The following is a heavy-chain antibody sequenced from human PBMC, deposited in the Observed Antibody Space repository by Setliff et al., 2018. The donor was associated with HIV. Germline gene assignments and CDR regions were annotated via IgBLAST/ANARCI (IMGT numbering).Heavy chain of an antibody. V-gene: IGHV3-53*01. Sequence: LRLSCAASGFTVSSDYMSWVRQAPGKGLEWLSTIYGGASTYYADSVKGRFTISRDNSKNTIFLQMNGLRGDDTAIYYCVRDTEVSSSWSFDYWGQGTLVTVPQ. D-gene: IGHD6-13*01. CDR2: IYGGAST. CDR1: GFTVSSDY. J-gene: IGHJ4*02. CDR3: VRDTEVSSSWSFDY.